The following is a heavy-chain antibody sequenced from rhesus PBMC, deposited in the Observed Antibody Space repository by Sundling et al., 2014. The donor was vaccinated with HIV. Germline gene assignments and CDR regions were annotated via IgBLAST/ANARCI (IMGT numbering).Heavy chain of an antibody. Sequence: QVQLQESGPGLVKPSETLSLTCAVSGGSISRGYGWNWIRQPPGKGLEWIGNIYSSGSNYLNPSLKSRVTLSVDTSKNQFSLKLSSVTAADTAVYYCARSRYRFGLVITENYYGLDSWGQGVVVTVSS. V-gene: IGHV4-127*01. CDR2: IYSSGSN. J-gene: IGHJ6*01. D-gene: IGHD3-3*01. CDR3: ARSRYRFGLVITENYYGLDS. CDR1: GGSISRGYG.